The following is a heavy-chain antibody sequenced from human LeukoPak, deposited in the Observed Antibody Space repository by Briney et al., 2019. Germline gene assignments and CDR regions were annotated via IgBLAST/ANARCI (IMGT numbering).Heavy chain of an antibody. CDR3: ARGKITMVRGVILRAAFDI. J-gene: IGHJ3*02. D-gene: IGHD3-10*01. CDR1: GFTFSSYS. Sequence: GGSLRLSCAASGFTFSSYSMNWVRQAPGKGLEWVSYISSSSSTIYYADSVKGRFTISRDNAKNSLYLEMNSLRDEYTAVYYCARGKITMVRGVILRAAFDIWGQGTMVTVSS. CDR2: ISSSSSTI. V-gene: IGHV3-48*02.